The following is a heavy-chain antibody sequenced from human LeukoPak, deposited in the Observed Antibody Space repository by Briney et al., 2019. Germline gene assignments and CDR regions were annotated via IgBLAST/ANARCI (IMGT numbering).Heavy chain of an antibody. Sequence: GGSLRLSCAASGFTFSSYAMSWVRQAPGKGLEWVSAISGSGGSTYYADSVKGRFTISRDNSKNTLYLQMNSLRAEDTAVYYCARLGPGRYDSSGYEDYWGQGTLVTVSS. V-gene: IGHV3-23*01. D-gene: IGHD3-22*01. J-gene: IGHJ4*02. CDR3: ARLGPGRYDSSGYEDY. CDR1: GFTFSSYA. CDR2: ISGSGGST.